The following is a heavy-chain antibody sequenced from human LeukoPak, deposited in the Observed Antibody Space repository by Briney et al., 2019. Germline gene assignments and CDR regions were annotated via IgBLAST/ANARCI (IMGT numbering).Heavy chain of an antibody. Sequence: GGSLRLSCAASGFTFSSYWMSWVRQAPGKGLEWVANIKQDGSEKYYVDSVKGRFTISRDNAKNSLYLQMNSLRAEDTAVYDCARDGGAATHDAFDIWGQGTMVTVSS. J-gene: IGHJ3*02. CDR1: GFTFSSYW. CDR2: IKQDGSEK. V-gene: IGHV3-7*01. CDR3: ARDGGAATHDAFDI. D-gene: IGHD2-15*01.